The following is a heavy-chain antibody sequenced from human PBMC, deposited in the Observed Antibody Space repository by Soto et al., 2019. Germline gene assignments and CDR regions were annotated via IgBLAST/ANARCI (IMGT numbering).Heavy chain of an antibody. V-gene: IGHV4-39*01. Sequence: SETLALTFTVSGGSISSSSYYWGWIRQPPGKGLEWIGSMYYSGSTYYNPSLKSRVTISVDTSKNQFSLRLSSVTATDTAVYYCARQVRGECNFDYWGQGTLVTVSS. CDR2: MYYSGST. J-gene: IGHJ4*02. CDR1: GGSISSSSYY. CDR3: ARQVRGECNFDY. D-gene: IGHD3-10*01.